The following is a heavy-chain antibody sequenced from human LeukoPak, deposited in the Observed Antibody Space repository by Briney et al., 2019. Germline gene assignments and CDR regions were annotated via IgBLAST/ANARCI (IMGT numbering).Heavy chain of an antibody. CDR3: ARDQRSGSSKLDY. J-gene: IGHJ4*02. CDR1: GFTFSTYW. V-gene: IGHV3-7*01. Sequence: GGSLRLSCAASGFTFSTYWMSWVRQAPGKGLEWVANIKQDGSEIYYVDSVKGRFTISRDNAKNSLYLQMNSLRAEDTAVYYCARDQRSGSSKLDYWGQGTLVTVSS. CDR2: IKQDGSEI. D-gene: IGHD1-26*01.